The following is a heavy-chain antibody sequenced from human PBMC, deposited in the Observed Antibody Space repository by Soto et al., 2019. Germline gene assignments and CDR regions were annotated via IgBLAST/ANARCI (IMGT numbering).Heavy chain of an antibody. J-gene: IGHJ5*02. D-gene: IGHD3-22*01. CDR3: PRDSSFYYWSDP. CDR1: GFSISSGYF. V-gene: IGHV4-38-2*02. Sequence: SETLSLTCAVSGFSISSGYFWGWIRQPPGKGPEWLGSIYHSGTTYYNPSVKGRVTISVDTSKNQFSLKMSSVTAADTAVYYCPRDSSFYYWSDPWGQVTMVPV. CDR2: IYHSGTT.